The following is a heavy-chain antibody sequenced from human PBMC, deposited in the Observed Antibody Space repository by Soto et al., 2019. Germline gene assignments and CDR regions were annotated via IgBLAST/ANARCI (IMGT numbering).Heavy chain of an antibody. Sequence: SVKVSCKASGGTFSSYAISWVRQAPGQGLEWMGGIIPIFGTANYAQKFQGRVTITADESTSTAYMELSSLRSEDTAVYYCASHSIAAAGTHYYSGMDVWGQGTTVTVPS. J-gene: IGHJ6*02. CDR1: GGTFSSYA. CDR2: IIPIFGTA. D-gene: IGHD6-13*01. V-gene: IGHV1-69*13. CDR3: ASHSIAAAGTHYYSGMDV.